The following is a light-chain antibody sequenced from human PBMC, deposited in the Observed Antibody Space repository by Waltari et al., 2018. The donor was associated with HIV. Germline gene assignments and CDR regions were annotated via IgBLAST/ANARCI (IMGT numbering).Light chain of an antibody. CDR3: QSYDSSLSGWV. Sequence: QSVLTQPPSVSGAPGQRVTISCTGSSSNIGAGYDVHWYQQLPGTAPKLLIYGNIQRPSGVPDRCSGSKSGTSASLAIAGLQAEDEADYYCQSYDSSLSGWVFGTGTKVTVL. CDR2: GNI. CDR1: SSNIGAGYD. J-gene: IGLJ1*01. V-gene: IGLV1-40*01.